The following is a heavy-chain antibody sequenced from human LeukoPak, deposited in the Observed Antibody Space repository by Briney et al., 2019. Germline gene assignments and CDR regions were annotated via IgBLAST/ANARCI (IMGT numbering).Heavy chain of an antibody. CDR1: GGTFSSYA. CDR2: VIPIFGTA. Sequence: SVKVSCKASGGTFSSYAISWVRQAPGQGLEWMRGVIPIFGTANYAQKFQGRVTITTDESTSTAYMELSSLRSEDTAVYYCARVGEVSSYYFDYRGQGTLVTVSS. J-gene: IGHJ4*02. CDR3: ARVGEVSSYYFDY. V-gene: IGHV1-69*05. D-gene: IGHD3-22*01.